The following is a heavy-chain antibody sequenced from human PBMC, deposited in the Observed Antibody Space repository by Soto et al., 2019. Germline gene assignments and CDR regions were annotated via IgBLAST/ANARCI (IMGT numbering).Heavy chain of an antibody. D-gene: IGHD1-1*01. Sequence: SETLSLTCTVSGGSISSYYWSWIRQPPGKGLEWIGYIYYSGSTNYNPSLKSRVTISVDTSKNQFSLKLSSVTAADTAVYYCARHIRRYSYYYYYYMDVWGKGTTVTVSS. CDR1: GGSISSYY. CDR2: IYYSGST. V-gene: IGHV4-59*08. J-gene: IGHJ6*03. CDR3: ARHIRRYSYYYYYYMDV.